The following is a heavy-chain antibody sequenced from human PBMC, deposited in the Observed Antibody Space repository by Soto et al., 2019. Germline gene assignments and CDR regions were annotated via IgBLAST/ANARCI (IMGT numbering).Heavy chain of an antibody. CDR2: IIPIFGTA. CDR3: ARVRVDRSSWLLDY. CDR1: GGTFSSYA. J-gene: IGHJ4*02. Sequence: ASVKVSCKASGGTFSSYAISWVRQAPGQGLEWMGGIIPIFGTANYAQKFQGRVTITADESTSTAYMELSSLRSEDTAVYYCARVRVDRSSWLLDYWGQGTLVTVSS. V-gene: IGHV1-69*13. D-gene: IGHD6-13*01.